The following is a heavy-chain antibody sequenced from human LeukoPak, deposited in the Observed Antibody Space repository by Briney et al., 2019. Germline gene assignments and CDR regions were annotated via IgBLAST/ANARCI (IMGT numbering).Heavy chain of an antibody. CDR3: VIDGYKPSQGGY. Sequence: ASVKVSCKASGGTFSSYAISWVRQAPGQGLEWMGGIIPIFGTANYAQKFQGRVTITADESTSTAYMELSSLRSEDTAVYYCVIDGYKPSQGGYWGQGTLVTVSS. J-gene: IGHJ4*02. CDR1: GGTFSSYA. D-gene: IGHD5-24*01. V-gene: IGHV1-69*13. CDR2: IIPIFGTA.